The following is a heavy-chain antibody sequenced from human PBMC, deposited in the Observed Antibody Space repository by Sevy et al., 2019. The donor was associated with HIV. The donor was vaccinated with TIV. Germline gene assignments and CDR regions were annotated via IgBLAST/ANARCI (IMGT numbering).Heavy chain of an antibody. D-gene: IGHD5-18*01. Sequence: GGSLRLSCVVSGLTFSSDSMNWVRQAPGKGLEWLAYISSSSRTICYADSVEGRFTISRDNDKKSVFLQMNNLRDEDTATYYCARDVDTPFGRSVDSWGQGTLVTVSS. CDR3: ARDVDTPFGRSVDS. CDR1: GLTFSSDS. V-gene: IGHV3-48*02. CDR2: ISSSSRTI. J-gene: IGHJ4*02.